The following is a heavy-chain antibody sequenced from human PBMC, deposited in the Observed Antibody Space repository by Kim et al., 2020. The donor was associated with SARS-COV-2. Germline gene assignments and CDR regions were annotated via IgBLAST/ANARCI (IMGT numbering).Heavy chain of an antibody. D-gene: IGHD6-6*01. CDR1: GGSFSGYY. J-gene: IGHJ6*02. V-gene: IGHV4-34*01. CDR2: INHSGST. CDR3: ARVRIAARVRFVYYYGMDV. Sequence: SETLSLTCAVYGGSFSGYYWSWIRQPPGKGLEWIGEINHSGSTNYNPSLKSRVTISVDTSKNQFSLKLSSVTAADTAVYYCARVRIAARVRFVYYYGMDVWGQGTTVTVSS.